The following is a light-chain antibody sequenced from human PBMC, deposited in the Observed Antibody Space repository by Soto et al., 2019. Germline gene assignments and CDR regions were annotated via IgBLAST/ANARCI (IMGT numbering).Light chain of an antibody. V-gene: IGKV3-11*01. CDR3: QQHSNWPLT. CDR1: QSLSVS. Sequence: PGDRATLSCRASQSLSVSYIAWYQQKPGQAPRLLIYDASSRATGIPARFSGSGSGTDFTLTISSLEPEDFAVYYCQQHSNWPLTFGGGTKVDIK. J-gene: IGKJ4*01. CDR2: DAS.